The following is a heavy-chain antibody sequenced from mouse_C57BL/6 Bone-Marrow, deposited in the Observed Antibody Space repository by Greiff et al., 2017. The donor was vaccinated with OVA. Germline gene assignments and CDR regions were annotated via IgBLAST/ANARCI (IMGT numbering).Heavy chain of an antibody. CDR2: IDPSDSYT. D-gene: IGHD2-1*01. CDR1: GYTFTSYW. J-gene: IGHJ3*01. CDR3: ASNYAGCLDY. V-gene: IGHV1-69*01. Sequence: QVQLQQPGAELVMPGASVKLSCKASGYTFTSYWMHWVKQRPGQGLEWIGEIDPSDSYTNYNQKFKGKSTLTVDKSSSTAYMQLSSLASEDSAVYCGASNYAGCLDYWGQGTLVTVSA.